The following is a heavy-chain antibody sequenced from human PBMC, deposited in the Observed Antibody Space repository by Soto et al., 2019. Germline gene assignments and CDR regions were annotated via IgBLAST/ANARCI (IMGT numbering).Heavy chain of an antibody. V-gene: IGHV4-39*01. D-gene: IGHD3-9*01. CDR1: GGSISSSSYY. J-gene: IGHJ4*02. Sequence: PSETLSLTCTVCGGSISSSSYYWGWIRQPPGKGLEWIGSIYYSGATYYNPSLKSRVTISVETSKNQFSLKLSSVTAADTAVYYCARHRGYYDILTGYYTELNFDYWGQGTLVTVSS. CDR3: ARHRGYYDILTGYYTELNFDY. CDR2: IYYSGAT.